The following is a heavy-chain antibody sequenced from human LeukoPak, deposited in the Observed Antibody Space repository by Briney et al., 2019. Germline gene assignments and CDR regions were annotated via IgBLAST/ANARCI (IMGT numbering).Heavy chain of an antibody. CDR2: IIPIFGTA. CDR3: GNLLDY. V-gene: IGHV1-69*05. Sequence: ASVKVSCKASGGTFSSYAISWVRQAPGQGLEWMGGIIPIFGTANHAQKFQGRVTITTDESTSTAYMELSSLRSEDTAVYYCGNLLDYWGQGTLVTVSS. J-gene: IGHJ4*02. CDR1: GGTFSSYA.